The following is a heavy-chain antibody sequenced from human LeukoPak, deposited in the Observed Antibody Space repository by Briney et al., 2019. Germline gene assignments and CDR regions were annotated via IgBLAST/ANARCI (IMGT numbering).Heavy chain of an antibody. V-gene: IGHV4-30-4*07. D-gene: IGHD4-23*01. CDR3: ARATGGNSNY. J-gene: IGHJ4*02. CDR1: GGSISSGGYS. CDR2: IYYSGST. Sequence: SQTLSLTCAVSGGSISSGGYSWSWIRQPPGKGLEWIGYIYYSGSTNYNPSLKSRVTISVDTSKNQFSLNLSSVTAADTAVYYCARATGGNSNYWGQGTLVTVSS.